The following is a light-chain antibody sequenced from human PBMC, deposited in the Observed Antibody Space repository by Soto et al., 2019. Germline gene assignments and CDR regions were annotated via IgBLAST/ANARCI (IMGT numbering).Light chain of an antibody. CDR2: DAS. CDR3: QQYDNLPRT. CDR1: QAFSTY. J-gene: IGKJ2*01. V-gene: IGKV1-33*01. Sequence: DIQMTQSPSSLSASVGDRVTITCQASQAFSTYLNWYQQKPGKAPKLLIYDASNLETGVPSRFSGSGSGTDFTFTISSLQPEDIATYYCQQYDNLPRTFGQGTKLEIK.